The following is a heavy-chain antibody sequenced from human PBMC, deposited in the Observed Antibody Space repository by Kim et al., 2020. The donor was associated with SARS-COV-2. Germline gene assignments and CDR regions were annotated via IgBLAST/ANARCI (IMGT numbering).Heavy chain of an antibody. Sequence: SPSFQGQVTISADKSISTAYLQWSSLKASDTAMYYCARQDTIFGVVIIDYWGQGTLVTVSS. CDR3: ARQDTIFGVVIIDY. J-gene: IGHJ4*02. D-gene: IGHD3-3*01. V-gene: IGHV5-51*01.